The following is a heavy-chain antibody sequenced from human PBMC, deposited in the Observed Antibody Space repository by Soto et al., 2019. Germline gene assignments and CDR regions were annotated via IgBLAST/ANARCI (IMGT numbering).Heavy chain of an antibody. CDR1: GFTFSSYA. Sequence: GGSLRLSCAASGFTFSSYAMHWVRQAPGKGLEWVAVISYDGSNKYYADSVKGRFTISRDNSKNTLYLQMNSLRAEDTAVYYFARGGYCSSTSCYPVDMDVWGQGTTVTVSS. V-gene: IGHV3-30-3*01. D-gene: IGHD2-2*01. CDR3: ARGGYCSSTSCYPVDMDV. J-gene: IGHJ6*02. CDR2: ISYDGSNK.